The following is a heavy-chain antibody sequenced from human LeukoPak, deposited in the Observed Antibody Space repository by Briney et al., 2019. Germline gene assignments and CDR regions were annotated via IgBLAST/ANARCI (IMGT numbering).Heavy chain of an antibody. CDR2: VDPEDGET. CDR1: GYTYTDYY. Sequence: ASVKVSCKVSGYTYTDYYMHWVQQAPGKGLEWMGLVDPEDGETIYAEKFQGRVTITADTSTDTAYMELSSLRSEDTAVYYCATVTRYYYDSSCYYYWGQGTLVTVSS. CDR3: ATVTRYYYDSSCYYY. D-gene: IGHD3-22*01. V-gene: IGHV1-69-2*01. J-gene: IGHJ4*02.